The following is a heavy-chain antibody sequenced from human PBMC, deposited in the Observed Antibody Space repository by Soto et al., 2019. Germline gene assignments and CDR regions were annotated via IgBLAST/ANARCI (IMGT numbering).Heavy chain of an antibody. J-gene: IGHJ6*02. Sequence: SVKVSCKASGGTFSSYAISWVRQAPGQGLEWMGGIIPIFGTANYAQKFQGRVTITADESTSTAYMELSSLRSEDTAVYYCARLQYSSSWLYYYYGMDVWGQGTTVTVSS. CDR1: GGTFSSYA. D-gene: IGHD6-13*01. CDR3: ARLQYSSSWLYYYYGMDV. V-gene: IGHV1-69*13. CDR2: IIPIFGTA.